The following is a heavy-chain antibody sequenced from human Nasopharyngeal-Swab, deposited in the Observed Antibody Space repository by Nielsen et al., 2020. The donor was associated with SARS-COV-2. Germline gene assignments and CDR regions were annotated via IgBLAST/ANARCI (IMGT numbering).Heavy chain of an antibody. J-gene: IGHJ4*02. V-gene: IGHV3-9*01. CDR2: IRWNSERI. CDR3: ARGRGYSSSWSLDS. D-gene: IGHD6-13*01. CDR1: GFKFDDYA. Sequence: SLKISCAASGFKFDDYAMHWVRQAPGRGLEWVSSIRWNSERIGYADSVKGRFTISRDNVKNSLYLQMHNLRPEDTALYYCARGRGYSSSWSLDSWGRGTLVTVSS.